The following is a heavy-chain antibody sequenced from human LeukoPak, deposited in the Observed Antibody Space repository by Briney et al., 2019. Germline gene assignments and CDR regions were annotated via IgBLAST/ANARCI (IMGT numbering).Heavy chain of an antibody. CDR2: IYYSGST. J-gene: IGHJ4*02. V-gene: IGHV4-30-4*08. Sequence: SETLSLTCTVSGGSVSSGSYYWSWIRQPPGKGLEWIGYIYYSGSTYYNPSLKSRVTISVDTSKNQFSLKLSSVTAADTAVYYCARDLLNEGNHLDYWGQGTLVTVSS. D-gene: IGHD4-23*01. CDR1: GGSVSSGSYY. CDR3: ARDLLNEGNHLDY.